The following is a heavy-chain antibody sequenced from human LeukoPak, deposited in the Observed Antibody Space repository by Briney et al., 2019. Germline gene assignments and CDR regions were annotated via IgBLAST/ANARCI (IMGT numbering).Heavy chain of an antibody. CDR2: IYYSGST. CDR3: ARMRATKMDAFDI. J-gene: IGHJ3*02. V-gene: IGHV4-39*07. CDR1: GFTFSSYS. Sequence: GSLRLSCAASGFTFSSYSMNWVRQAPGKGLEWMGSIYYSGSTYYNPSLKNRITISVDTSMNQFSLHLISVTAADTAIYYCARMRATKMDAFDIWGQGTVLTVSS. D-gene: IGHD1-26*01.